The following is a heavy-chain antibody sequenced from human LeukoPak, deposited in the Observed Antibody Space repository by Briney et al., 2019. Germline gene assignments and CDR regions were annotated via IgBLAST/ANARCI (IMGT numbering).Heavy chain of an antibody. J-gene: IGHJ4*02. CDR3: ARESNGCYDY. CDR2: VYYSGST. Sequence: SETLSLTCTVSGGSVSSSSYYWGWIRQPPGKGLEWIGNVYYSGSTYYNPSLKSRVTISVDTSKNQFSLKLSSVTAADTAVYYCARESNGCYDYWGQGTLVAVPS. V-gene: IGHV4-39*07. D-gene: IGHD2-8*01. CDR1: GGSVSSSSYY.